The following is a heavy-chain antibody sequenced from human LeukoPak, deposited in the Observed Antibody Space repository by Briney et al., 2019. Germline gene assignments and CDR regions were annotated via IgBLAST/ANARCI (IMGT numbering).Heavy chain of an antibody. CDR2: INPNNGGA. CDR1: GYTFTGYY. Sequence: ASVKVSCKASGYTFTGYYMHWVRQAPGQGLEWMGWINPNNGGAKYAQKFQGRVTMTRDTSISTAYMELSRLTSDDTAVYYCARHPYSGSYHFDYWGQGTLVTVSS. CDR3: ARHPYSGSYHFDY. D-gene: IGHD1-26*01. V-gene: IGHV1-2*02. J-gene: IGHJ4*02.